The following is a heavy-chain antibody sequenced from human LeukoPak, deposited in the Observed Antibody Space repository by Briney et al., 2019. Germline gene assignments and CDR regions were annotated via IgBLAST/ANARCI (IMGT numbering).Heavy chain of an antibody. Sequence: ASVKVSCKASGYTFTIFDINWVRQAPGQGLEWVGWINPKTGDTVYAQNFQGRVTMTRDTSISTAYMELSRLRSDDTAVYYCARDGGGYCSGGSCVWGQGTLVTVSS. CDR3: ARDGGGYCSGGSCV. V-gene: IGHV1-8*01. D-gene: IGHD2-15*01. CDR2: INPKTGDT. CDR1: GYTFTIFD. J-gene: IGHJ4*01.